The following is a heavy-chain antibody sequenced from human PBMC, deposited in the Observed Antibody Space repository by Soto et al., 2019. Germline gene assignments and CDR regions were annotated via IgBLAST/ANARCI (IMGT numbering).Heavy chain of an antibody. Sequence: SGKVSCKASGGTFSSYAISWVRQAPGQGLEWMGGIIPIFGTANYAQKFQGRVTITADDSTSTAYMELSSLRSEDTAVYYCAKDRPASRLHYYYGMDVWGQGTMVTVS. J-gene: IGHJ6*02. CDR2: IIPIFGTA. CDR1: GGTFSSYA. V-gene: IGHV1-69*13. D-gene: IGHD6-6*01. CDR3: AKDRPASRLHYYYGMDV.